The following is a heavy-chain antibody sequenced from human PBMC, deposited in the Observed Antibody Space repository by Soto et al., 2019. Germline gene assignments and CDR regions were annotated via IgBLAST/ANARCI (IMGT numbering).Heavy chain of an antibody. D-gene: IGHD3-3*01. J-gene: IGHJ4*02. CDR2: INTDGSST. Sequence: SLRLSCAASGVSFISYWMHWVRQAPGKGLVWVSRINTDGSSTTYADSVKGRFTISRDNAKNTLYLQMNSLRAEDTAVYFCARGRSTTVFGVVSYWGQGTQVTVSS. V-gene: IGHV3-74*01. CDR3: ARGRSTTVFGVVSY. CDR1: GVSFISYW.